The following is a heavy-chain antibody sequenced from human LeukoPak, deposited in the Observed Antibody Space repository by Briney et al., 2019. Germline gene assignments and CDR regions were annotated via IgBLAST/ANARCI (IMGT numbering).Heavy chain of an antibody. CDR1: GYTFTGYY. V-gene: IGHV1-2*02. J-gene: IGHJ3*02. CDR3: ARGDYEYSPFEI. Sequence: ASVKVSRKASGYTFTGYYLRWVRQAPGQGLEWMGWINPSSGATTYAQKFQGRLTMTTDTSISTAYMELSRLRSDDTAVYYCARGDYEYSPFEIWGQGTMVTVSS. D-gene: IGHD4-17*01. CDR2: INPSSGAT.